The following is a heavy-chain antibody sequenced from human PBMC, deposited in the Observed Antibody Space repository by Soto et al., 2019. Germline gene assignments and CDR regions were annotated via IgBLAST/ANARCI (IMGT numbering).Heavy chain of an antibody. V-gene: IGHV4-34*01. Sequence: SETLSLTCAVYGGSFSGYYWSWIRQPPGKGLEWIGEINHSGSTNYNPSLKSRVTISVDTSKNQFSLKLSSVTAAGTAVYYCARARPTIFGVVSRDYYYYGMDVWGQGTTVT. D-gene: IGHD3-3*01. CDR3: ARARPTIFGVVSRDYYYYGMDV. CDR2: INHSGST. CDR1: GGSFSGYY. J-gene: IGHJ6*02.